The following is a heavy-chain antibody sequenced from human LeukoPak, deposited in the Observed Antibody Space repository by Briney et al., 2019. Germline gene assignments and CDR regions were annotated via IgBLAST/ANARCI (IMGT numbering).Heavy chain of an antibody. D-gene: IGHD3-3*01. CDR2: INHSGST. V-gene: IGHV4-34*01. CDR3: ARGERIQRRPITTRRPEDPYYYYGMDV. Sequence: SGTLSLTGAVYGGSFSGYYWSWIRQPPGKGLEWIGEINHSGSTNYNPSLKSRVTISVDTSKNQFSLKLSSVTAADTAVYYCARGERIQRRPITTRRPEDPYYYYGMDVWGQGTTVTVSS. J-gene: IGHJ6*02. CDR1: GGSFSGYY.